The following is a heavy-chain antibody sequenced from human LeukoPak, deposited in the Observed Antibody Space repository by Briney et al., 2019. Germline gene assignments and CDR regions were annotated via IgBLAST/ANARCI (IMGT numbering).Heavy chain of an antibody. Sequence: GGSLRLSCVASGFTFNNYSMNWVRQSPERGLEWVSAISGTGGSTSYADSLKGRFTISRDNSKNTLYLQMSSLTAEDTAVYYCAKECGRDYDDRAFDIWGQGTMVTVSS. V-gene: IGHV3-23*01. CDR3: AKECGRDYDDRAFDI. J-gene: IGHJ3*02. CDR1: GFTFNNYS. CDR2: ISGTGGST. D-gene: IGHD3-22*01.